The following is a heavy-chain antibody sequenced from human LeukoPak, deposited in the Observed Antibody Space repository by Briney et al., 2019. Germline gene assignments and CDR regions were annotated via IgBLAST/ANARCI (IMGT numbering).Heavy chain of an antibody. Sequence: TGGSLRLSCAASGFTFSTYAMGWVRQAPGKGLQWVSSITSRGESTWYVDSVKGRFPITRDNSENTLYLQMHSLRAEDTAVYYCARDRPNYYGSDGHYYRRDGDYWGRGTLVSVSS. CDR2: ITSRGEST. CDR3: ARDRPNYYGSDGHYYRRDGDY. V-gene: IGHV3-23*01. D-gene: IGHD3-22*01. CDR1: GFTFSTYA. J-gene: IGHJ4*02.